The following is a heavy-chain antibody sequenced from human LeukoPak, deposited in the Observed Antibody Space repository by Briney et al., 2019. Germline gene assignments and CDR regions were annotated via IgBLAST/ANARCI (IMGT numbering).Heavy chain of an antibody. V-gene: IGHV1-69*06. CDR1: GGTFSSYA. J-gene: IGHJ4*02. CDR3: ASGGDSIAAAGIQQFDY. CDR2: IIPIFGTA. Sequence: ASVKVSCKASGGTFSSYAISWVRQAPGQGLEWMGGIIPIFGTANYAQKFQGRVTITADKSTSTAYMELSSLRSEDAAVYYCASGGDSIAAAGIQQFDYWGQGTLVTVSS. D-gene: IGHD6-13*01.